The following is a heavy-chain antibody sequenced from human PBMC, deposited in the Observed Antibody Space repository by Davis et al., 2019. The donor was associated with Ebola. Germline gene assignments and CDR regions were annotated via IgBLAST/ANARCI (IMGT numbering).Heavy chain of an antibody. CDR2: INHSGST. V-gene: IGHV4-39*07. D-gene: IGHD3-16*02. J-gene: IGHJ4*02. CDR3: ARSRGHMITFGGVIVKVGFDY. Sequence: SETLSLTCTVSGGSISSSSYYWSWIRQPPGKGLEWIGEINHSGSTNYNPSLKSRVTISVDTSKNQFSLKLSSVTAADTAVYYCARSRGHMITFGGVIVKVGFDYWGQGTLVTVSS. CDR1: GGSISSSSYY.